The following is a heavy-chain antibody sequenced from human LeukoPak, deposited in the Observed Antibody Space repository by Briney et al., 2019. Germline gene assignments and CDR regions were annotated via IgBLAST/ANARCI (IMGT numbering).Heavy chain of an antibody. D-gene: IGHD3-22*01. CDR2: IYHSGST. CDR3: ATLSLDSSGYHDY. CDR1: GYSLSSVFY. J-gene: IGHJ4*02. V-gene: IGHV4-38-2*01. Sequence: PSEPLSLTRAVSGYSLSSVFYWGWIRQPPGKGVEWIGSIYHSGSTYYHPSLKSGVTISVDTSKNQFSLKLSSVTAADTAVYYCATLSLDSSGYHDYWGQGTLVTVSS.